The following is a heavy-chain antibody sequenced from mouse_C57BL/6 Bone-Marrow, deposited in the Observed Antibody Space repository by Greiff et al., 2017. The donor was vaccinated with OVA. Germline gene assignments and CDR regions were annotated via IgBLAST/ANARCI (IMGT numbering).Heavy chain of an antibody. J-gene: IGHJ2*01. D-gene: IGHD2-4*01. CDR3: ARPYDYDRPFDY. CDR2: ISSGSSTI. Sequence: EVKLQESGGGLVKPGGSLKLSCAASGFTFSDYGMHWVRQAPEKGLEWVAYISSGSSTIYYADTVKGRFTISRDNAKNTLFLQMTSLRSEDTAMYYCARPYDYDRPFDYWGQGTTLTVSS. CDR1: GFTFSDYG. V-gene: IGHV5-17*01.